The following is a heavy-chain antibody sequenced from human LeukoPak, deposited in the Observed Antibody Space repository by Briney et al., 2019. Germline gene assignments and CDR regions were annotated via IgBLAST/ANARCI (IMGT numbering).Heavy chain of an antibody. D-gene: IGHD3-16*02. J-gene: IGHJ4*02. CDR2: ISWSSGSI. CDR1: GFTFDDYA. Sequence: PGRSLRLSCAASGFTFDDYAMHWVRQAPGKGLEWVSGISWSSGSIGYADSVKGRFTISRDNAKNSLYLQMNSLRAEDTAVYYCARPPYDYVWGSYRNYFDYWGQGTLVTVSS. CDR3: ARPPYDYVWGSYRNYFDY. V-gene: IGHV3-9*01.